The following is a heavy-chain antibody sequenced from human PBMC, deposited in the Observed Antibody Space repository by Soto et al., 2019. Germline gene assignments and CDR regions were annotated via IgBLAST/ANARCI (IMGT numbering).Heavy chain of an antibody. D-gene: IGHD1-20*01. CDR2: INAGNGNT. Sequence: QVQRVQSGAEVKKPGASVKVSCKASGYTFTSYAMHWVRQAPGQRLEWMGWINAGNGNTKYSQKFQGRVTITRDTAARTAYREMSSLRDEDIAVNYFARVLIGSYNWHDGSYFDYWGQGTLVTVSS. V-gene: IGHV1-3*01. J-gene: IGHJ4*02. CDR1: GYTFTSYA. CDR3: ARVLIGSYNWHDGSYFDY.